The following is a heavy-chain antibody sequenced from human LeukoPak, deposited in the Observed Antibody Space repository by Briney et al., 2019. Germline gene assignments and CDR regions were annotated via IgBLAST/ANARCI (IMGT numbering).Heavy chain of an antibody. CDR1: GYTSTRYY. Sequence: ASVKVSCKASGYTSTRYYIHWVRRAPGQGLEWMGIINPSDGSTSYAQKFQGRVTVTRDTSTSTVYMEVRSLTSEDTAVYYCARVHCSGGSCYGEVFDYWGQGTLVTVSS. V-gene: IGHV1-46*01. CDR3: ARVHCSGGSCYGEVFDY. CDR2: INPSDGST. D-gene: IGHD2-15*01. J-gene: IGHJ4*02.